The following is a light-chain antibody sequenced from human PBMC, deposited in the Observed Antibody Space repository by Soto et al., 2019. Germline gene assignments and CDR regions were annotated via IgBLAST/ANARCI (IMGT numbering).Light chain of an antibody. CDR2: HAS. V-gene: IGKV3-20*01. J-gene: IGKJ4*01. Sequence: EIVLTQSPGTLSLSPRERATLSCRASQSVANNYLAWYQQKPGQAPRFLMYHASSSATGIPDRLSGSGPGKNLTLTIIRLEPEDFGVYYCEQYRSTRLTFGSGNKVEIK. CDR1: QSVANNY. CDR3: EQYRSTRLT.